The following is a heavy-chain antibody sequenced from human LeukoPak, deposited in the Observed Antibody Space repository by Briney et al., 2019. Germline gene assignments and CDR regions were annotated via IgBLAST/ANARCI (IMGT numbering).Heavy chain of an antibody. V-gene: IGHV3-23*01. CDR1: GFTFSSYA. D-gene: IGHD6-19*01. CDR2: ISGSGGST. CDR3: AKGREQWLDENIFIPYY. Sequence: GGSLRLSCAASGFTFSSYAMSWVRQAPGKGLEWVSAISGSGGSTYYADSVKGRFTISRDNSKNTLYLQMNSLRAEDTAVYYCAKGREQWLDENIFIPYYWGQGTLVTVSS. J-gene: IGHJ4*02.